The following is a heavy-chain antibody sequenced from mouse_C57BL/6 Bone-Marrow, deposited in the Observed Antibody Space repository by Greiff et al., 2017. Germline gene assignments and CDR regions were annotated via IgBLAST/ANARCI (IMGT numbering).Heavy chain of an antibody. CDR2: IDPENGDT. V-gene: IGHV14-4*01. CDR1: GFNFKDDY. CDR3: TTVVHY. D-gene: IGHD1-1*01. J-gene: IGHJ2*01. Sequence: VQLQQSGAELVRPGASVKLSCTASGFNFKDDYMHWVKQRPEQGLEWIGWIDPENGDTEYATKFQGKATITADTSSNTAYLQRSSLTSEDTAVYYCTTVVHYWGQGTTLTVSS.